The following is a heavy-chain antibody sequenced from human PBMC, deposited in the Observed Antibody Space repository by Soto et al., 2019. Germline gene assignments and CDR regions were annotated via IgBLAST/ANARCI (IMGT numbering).Heavy chain of an antibody. J-gene: IGHJ4*02. D-gene: IGHD2-21*01. V-gene: IGHV4-59*01. Sequence: PSETLSLTCTVSGGSISSYYGSWIRQPPGKGLEWIGYIYYSGSTNYNPSLKSRVTISVDTSKNQFSLKLSSVTAADTAVYYCARVRVSQPDYWGQGTLVTVSS. CDR3: ARVRVSQPDY. CDR1: GGSISSYY. CDR2: IYYSGST.